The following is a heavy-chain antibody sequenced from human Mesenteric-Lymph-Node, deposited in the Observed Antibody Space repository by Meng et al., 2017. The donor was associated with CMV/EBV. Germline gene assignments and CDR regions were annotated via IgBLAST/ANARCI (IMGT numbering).Heavy chain of an antibody. CDR2: ISGSGGNT. D-gene: IGHD2-21*01. V-gene: IGHV3-23*01. CDR3: AKKAYCGGDCYAFDI. CDR1: GFTFSSNP. J-gene: IGHJ3*02. Sequence: GESLKISCAASGFTFSSNPMSWVRQAPGKGLEWVSAISGSGGNTYYTDSVKGRFTISRDNSQNTLYLQMNSLRAEDTAVYYCAKKAYCGGDCYAFDIWGQGTMVTVSS.